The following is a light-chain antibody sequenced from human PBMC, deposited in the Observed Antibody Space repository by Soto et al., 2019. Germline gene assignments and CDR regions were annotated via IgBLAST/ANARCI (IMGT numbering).Light chain of an antibody. V-gene: IGKV3-20*01. CDR2: GAS. CDR3: QQYGSSPWT. CDR1: QSVSSSY. Sequence: EIGLTQSPGTLSLSPGERTTLSCRASQSVSSSYLAWYQQKPGQAPRPLIYGASSRAIGSPDRFSGSGSGTDFTLTISRLEPEDFAVDYCQQYGSSPWTFGQGTKVEIK. J-gene: IGKJ1*01.